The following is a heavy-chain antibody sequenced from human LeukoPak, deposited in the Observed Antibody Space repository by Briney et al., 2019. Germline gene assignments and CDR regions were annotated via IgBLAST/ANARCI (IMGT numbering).Heavy chain of an antibody. V-gene: IGHV4-4*07. J-gene: IGHJ6*03. D-gene: IGHD5-18*01. CDR3: ARDSGHSYGYLYCYYYYMDV. CDR2: IYTSGST. CDR1: GGSISSYY. Sequence: PSETLSLTCTVSGGSISSYYWSWIRQPAGKGLEWIGRIYTSGSTNYNPSPKSRVTMSVDTSKNQFSLKLSSVTAADTAVYYCARDSGHSYGYLYCYYYYMDVWGKGTTVTVSS.